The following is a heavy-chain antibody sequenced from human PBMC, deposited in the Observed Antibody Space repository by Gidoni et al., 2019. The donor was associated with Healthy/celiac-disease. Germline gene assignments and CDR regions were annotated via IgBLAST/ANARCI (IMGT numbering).Heavy chain of an antibody. V-gene: IGHV1-58*01. D-gene: IGHD4-17*01. CDR1: GFTFTSSA. CDR3: AADPMHMTTVTPGGMDV. J-gene: IGHJ6*02. Sequence: QMQLVQSGPEVKKPGTSVNVSCKASGFTFTSSAVQWVRQARGQRLAWVGWIVVGSGNTNYAQKFQERVTITRDMSTSTAYMELSSLRSEDTAVYYCAADPMHMTTVTPGGMDVWGQGTTVTVSS. CDR2: IVVGSGNT.